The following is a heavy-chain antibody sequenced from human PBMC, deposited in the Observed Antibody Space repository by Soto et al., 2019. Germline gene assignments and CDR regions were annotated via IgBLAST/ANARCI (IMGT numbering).Heavy chain of an antibody. V-gene: IGHV3-23*01. Sequence: GGSLRLSCAASGFTFSSYAMSWVRQAPGKGLEWVSAISGSGGSTYYADSVKGRFTISRDNSKNTLYLQMNSLRAEDTAVYYCAKVVHYDSSTEGFDPWGQGTLVTVSS. CDR3: AKVVHYDSSTEGFDP. CDR1: GFTFSSYA. D-gene: IGHD3-22*01. CDR2: ISGSGGST. J-gene: IGHJ5*02.